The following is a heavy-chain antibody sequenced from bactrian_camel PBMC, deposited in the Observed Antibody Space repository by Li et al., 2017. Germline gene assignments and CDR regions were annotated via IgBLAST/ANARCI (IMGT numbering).Heavy chain of an antibody. J-gene: IGHJ4*01. Sequence: HVQLVESGGGSVQAGGSLRLSCAASGDTYSTGFMAWFRQAPGKEREGVAIIGSSGSTAYADSVKGRFTISQDKAKNTLYLQMNSLQPEDTAVYSCAAVSCPRGVVVAAYDQYEHWGQGTQVTVS. CDR1: GDTYSTGF. V-gene: IGHV3S55*01. CDR2: IGSSGST. D-gene: IGHD7*01. CDR3: AAVSCPRGVVVAAYDQYEH.